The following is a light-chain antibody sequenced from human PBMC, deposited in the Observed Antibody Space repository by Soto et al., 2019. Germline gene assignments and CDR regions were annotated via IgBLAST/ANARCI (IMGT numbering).Light chain of an antibody. CDR1: QYISSW. V-gene: IGKV1-5*03. J-gene: IGKJ1*01. CDR3: QQYNSQRT. CDR2: KAS. Sequence: DIQMTQSPSTLSASVGDRVTITCRASQYISSWLAWYQQKPGKAPKLLIYKASSLERGVPSRFSGSGSGTEFTLTISSLQPDDFATYYCQQYNSQRTFGQGTKVEIK.